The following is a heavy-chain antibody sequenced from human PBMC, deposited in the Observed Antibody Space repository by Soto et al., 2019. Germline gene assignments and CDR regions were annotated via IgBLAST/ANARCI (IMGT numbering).Heavy chain of an antibody. Sequence: RSLTCTVSGGSISSGDYYWSWIRQPPGKGLEWIGYIYYSGSTYYNPSLKSRVTISVDTSKNQFSLKLSSVTAADTAVYYCARDGDNYYGMDVWGQGTTVTVSS. CDR1: GGSISSGDYY. J-gene: IGHJ6*02. V-gene: IGHV4-30-4*01. CDR2: IYYSGST. D-gene: IGHD3-10*01. CDR3: ARDGDNYYGMDV.